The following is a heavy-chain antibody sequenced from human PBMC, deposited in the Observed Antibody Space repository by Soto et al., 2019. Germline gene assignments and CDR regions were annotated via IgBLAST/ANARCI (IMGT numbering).Heavy chain of an antibody. Sequence: GGSLRLSCAGSGFTFGDSYMSWIRQAPGKGLEWVSGISVSDAFIYYADSVRGRFSISRDASENILYLQMNSLRVDDTALYYCTRETVAGITGLDYWGPGTLVTVSS. CDR2: ISVSDAFI. V-gene: IGHV3-23*01. J-gene: IGHJ4*02. CDR1: GFTFGDSY. CDR3: TRETVAGITGLDY. D-gene: IGHD1-20*01.